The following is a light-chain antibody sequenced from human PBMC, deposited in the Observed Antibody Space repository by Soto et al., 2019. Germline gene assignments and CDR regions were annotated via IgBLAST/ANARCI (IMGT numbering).Light chain of an antibody. CDR1: GGSIASNY. CDR2: KDD. CDR3: QSYDSSNHVV. J-gene: IGLJ2*01. V-gene: IGLV6-57*02. Sequence: NFMLIQPHSVSESPGKTVTISCTGSGGSIASNYVQWYQQRPGSAPTTVIYKDDQRPSGVPDRFSGSIDSSSNSASLTISGLKTEDGADYYCQSYDSSNHVVFGGGTKLTVL.